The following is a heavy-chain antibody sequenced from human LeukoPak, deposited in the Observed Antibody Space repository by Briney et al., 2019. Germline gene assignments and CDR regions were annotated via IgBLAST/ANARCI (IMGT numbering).Heavy chain of an antibody. CDR1: GGSISSGSYY. CDR2: IYYSGST. Sequence: PSQTLSLTCTVSGGSISSGSYYWGWIRQPPGKGLEWIGSIYYSGSTYYNPSLKSRVTISVDTSKNQFSLKLSSVPAADTAVYYCAIYDSSGNDAFDIWGQGTMVTVSS. CDR3: AIYDSSGNDAFDI. D-gene: IGHD3-22*01. V-gene: IGHV4-39*01. J-gene: IGHJ3*02.